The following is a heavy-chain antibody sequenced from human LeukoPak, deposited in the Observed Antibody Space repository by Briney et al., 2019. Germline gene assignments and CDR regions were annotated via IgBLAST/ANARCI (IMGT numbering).Heavy chain of an antibody. CDR3: ARDGGTYGMDV. D-gene: IGHD3-16*01. J-gene: IGHJ6*02. CDR2: VYYSGTT. Sequence: SETLSLTCTVSSGSISTYYWGWIRQPPGKGLEWIGCVYYSGTTYYNPSLRSRVTISVDSSKNQFSLKLHSVTASDTAVYYCARDGGTYGMDVWGQGTTVTVSS. V-gene: IGHV4-59*01. CDR1: SGSISTYY.